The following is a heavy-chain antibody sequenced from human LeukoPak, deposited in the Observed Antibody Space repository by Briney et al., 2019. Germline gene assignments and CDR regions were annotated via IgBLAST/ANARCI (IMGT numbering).Heavy chain of an antibody. V-gene: IGHV4-34*01. J-gene: IGHJ4*02. D-gene: IGHD2-15*01. CDR1: GDSFTYYH. CDR3: ARTPGAFDF. CDR2: VSHTGDT. Sequence: PSETLSLTCAVYGDSFTYYHWTWIRQSPGRGLEWIGEVSHTGDTDYNSSLKNRLTISIDTSNKQFSLRLTSVTAADTAVYYCARTPGAFDFWGQGTLVTVSS.